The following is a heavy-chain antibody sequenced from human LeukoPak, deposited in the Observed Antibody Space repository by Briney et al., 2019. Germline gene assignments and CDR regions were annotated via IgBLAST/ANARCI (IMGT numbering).Heavy chain of an antibody. Sequence: PGGSLRLSCAASGFTLSSYSMNWVRQTPGKGLEWVSFISSTSSMIYYADSVKGRFTISRDNAKNPLFLQMKSLRADDTAVYYCARDLLVYGGWFDPWGQGTLVTVSS. CDR1: GFTLSSYS. D-gene: IGHD1-14*01. J-gene: IGHJ5*02. CDR2: ISSTSSMI. CDR3: ARDLLVYGGWFDP. V-gene: IGHV3-48*04.